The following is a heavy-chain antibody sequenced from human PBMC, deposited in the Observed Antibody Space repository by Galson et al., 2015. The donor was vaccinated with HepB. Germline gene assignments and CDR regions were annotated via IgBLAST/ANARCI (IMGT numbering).Heavy chain of an antibody. CDR2: IYSGGST. Sequence: SLRLSRAASGFTVSSNYMSWVRQAPGKGLEWVSVIYSGGSTYYADSVKGRFTISRDNSKNTLYLQMNSLRAEDTAVYYCARDGDDSSGYYYGGAFDIWGQGTMVTVSS. V-gene: IGHV3-53*01. CDR3: ARDGDDSSGYYYGGAFDI. J-gene: IGHJ3*02. CDR1: GFTVSSNY. D-gene: IGHD3-22*01.